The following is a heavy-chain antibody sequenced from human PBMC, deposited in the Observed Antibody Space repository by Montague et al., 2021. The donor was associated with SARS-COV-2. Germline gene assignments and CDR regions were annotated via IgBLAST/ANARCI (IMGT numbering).Heavy chain of an antibody. CDR3: ATEIGPVTIFGVVTISCWFDP. D-gene: IGHD3-3*01. CDR2: IYTRGST. CDR1: GGSVSSGCYN. V-gene: IGHV4-61*02. Sequence: TLSLTCTLSGGSVSSGCYNWSWIRPPTGQGLVWFVCIYTRGSTNSXPTLESRVTISADTSQNQFSLTLRSVTAADTAVYYCATEIGPVTIFGVVTISCWFDPWGQGTLVTVSS. J-gene: IGHJ5*02.